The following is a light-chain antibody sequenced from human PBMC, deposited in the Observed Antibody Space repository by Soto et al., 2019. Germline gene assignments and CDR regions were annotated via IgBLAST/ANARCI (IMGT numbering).Light chain of an antibody. CDR3: SSFTTSSTWV. CDR1: SSDVGRYNY. J-gene: IGLJ3*02. V-gene: IGLV2-14*01. CDR2: EVV. Sequence: QSALTQPASLSGSPGQSITISCTGTSSDVGRYNYVSWFQQHPGRAPKLLIYEVVNRPSGVSSRFYGSKSGNTAFLTISGLQAEDEADFYCSSFTTSSTWVFGGGTQLTVL.